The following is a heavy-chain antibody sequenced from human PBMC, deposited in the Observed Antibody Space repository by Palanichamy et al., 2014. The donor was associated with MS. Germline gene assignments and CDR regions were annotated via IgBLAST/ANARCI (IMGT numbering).Heavy chain of an antibody. Sequence: EVQVVESGGGLVQPGRSLRLSCTTPGFTFGDYAMNWVRQAPGKGLEWVGFIRSKGDGGTTEYAASVKGRFTISRDDSKSIAYLQMNSLKTDDTAVYYCTRFSIRSFDIWGQGTMVTVSS. V-gene: IGHV3-49*04. CDR3: TRFSIRSFDI. CDR2: IRSKGDGGTT. J-gene: IGHJ3*02. CDR1: GFTFGDYA.